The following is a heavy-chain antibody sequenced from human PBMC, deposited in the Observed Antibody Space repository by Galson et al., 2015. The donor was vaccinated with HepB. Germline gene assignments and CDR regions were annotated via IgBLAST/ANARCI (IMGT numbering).Heavy chain of an antibody. CDR3: ARSPHLIVGATFPYYYYGMDV. J-gene: IGHJ6*02. Sequence: SVKVSCKASGYTFTSYDINWVRQATGQGLEWMGRIIPILGIANYAQKFQGRVTITADKSTSTAYMELSSLRSEDTAVYYCARSPHLIVGATFPYYYYGMDVWGQGTTVTVSS. V-gene: IGHV1-69*04. CDR1: GYTFTSYD. CDR2: IIPILGIA. D-gene: IGHD1-26*01.